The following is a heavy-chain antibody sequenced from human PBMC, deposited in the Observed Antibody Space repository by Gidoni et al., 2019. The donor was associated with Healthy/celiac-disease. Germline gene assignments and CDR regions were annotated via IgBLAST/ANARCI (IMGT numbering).Heavy chain of an antibody. Sequence: QVQLVQSGAEVKKPGASVKVSCTASGYPFTSYDINWVRQATGQGLEWMGWMNPNSGNTGYAQKFQGRVTMTRNTSISTAYMELSSLRSEDTAVYYCARALIVVVPAAVNENYYYYYGMDVWGQGTTVTVSS. J-gene: IGHJ6*02. CDR1: GYPFTSYD. D-gene: IGHD2-2*01. V-gene: IGHV1-8*01. CDR3: ARALIVVVPAAVNENYYYYYGMDV. CDR2: MNPNSGNT.